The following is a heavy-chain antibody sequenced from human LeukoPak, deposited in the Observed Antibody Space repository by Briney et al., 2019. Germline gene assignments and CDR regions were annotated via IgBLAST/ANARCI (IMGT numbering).Heavy chain of an antibody. CDR3: AAIFGVAAPFDY. V-gene: IGHV4-30-2*01. Sequence: SETLSLTCAVSGGSISSCGYSWSWIRQPPGKGLEWIGYIYHSGSTYYNPSLKSRVTISVDRSKNQFSLKLSSVTAADTAVYYCAAIFGVAAPFDYWGQGTLVTVSS. CDR2: IYHSGST. CDR1: GGSISSCGYS. J-gene: IGHJ4*02. D-gene: IGHD3-3*01.